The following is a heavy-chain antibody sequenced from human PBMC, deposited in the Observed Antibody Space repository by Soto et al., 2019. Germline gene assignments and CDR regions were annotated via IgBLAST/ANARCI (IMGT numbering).Heavy chain of an antibody. V-gene: IGHV1-69*01. Sequence: QVQLVQSGAEVKKPGSSVKVSCKASGGTFSSYAISWVRQAPGQGLEWMGGIIPIFGTANYAQKFQGRVTITADESTSTANMRLSSLRSEDTAVYYCARVRMDIVVVPAARYYYYYGMDVWGQGTTVTVSS. CDR2: IIPIFGTA. CDR1: GGTFSSYA. D-gene: IGHD2-2*03. J-gene: IGHJ6*02. CDR3: ARVRMDIVVVPAARYYYYYGMDV.